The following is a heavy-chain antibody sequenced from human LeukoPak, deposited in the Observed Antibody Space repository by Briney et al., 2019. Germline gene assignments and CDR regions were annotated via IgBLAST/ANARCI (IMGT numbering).Heavy chain of an antibody. CDR3: AKISSGWSFDY. Sequence: ASVKVSCKASGYSFTGYYMYWVRQAPGQGLEWMGWINPNSGGTNYAQKFQDRVTMSRDTSISTAYMELSRLRSDDTAAYYCAKISSGWSFDYWGQGTLVTVSS. CDR2: INPNSGGT. D-gene: IGHD6-19*01. J-gene: IGHJ4*02. CDR1: GYSFTGYY. V-gene: IGHV1-2*02.